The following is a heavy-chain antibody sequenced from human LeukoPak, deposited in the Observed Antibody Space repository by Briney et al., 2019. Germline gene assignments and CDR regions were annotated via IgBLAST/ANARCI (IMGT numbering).Heavy chain of an antibody. CDR2: ISAYNGNT. CDR1: GYTFTSYG. J-gene: IGHJ4*02. CDR3: ARDSPNPTVTTKGPDY. V-gene: IGHV1-18*01. Sequence: KISCKASGYTFTSYGISWVRQAPGQGLEWMGWISAYNGNTNYAQKLQGRVTMTTDTSTSTAYMELRSLRSDDTAVYYCARDSPNPTVTTKGPDYWGQGTLVTVSS. D-gene: IGHD4-17*01.